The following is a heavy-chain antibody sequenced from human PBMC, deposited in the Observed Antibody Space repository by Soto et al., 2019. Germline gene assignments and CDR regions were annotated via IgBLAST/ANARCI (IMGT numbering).Heavy chain of an antibody. CDR3: ARDPRSITGTTSSEDFQH. CDR2: IIPLLGIT. V-gene: IGHV1-69*01. CDR1: GATFSGYP. J-gene: IGHJ1*01. D-gene: IGHD1-20*01. Sequence: QAQLMQSGAEVKKPGSSWKVSCKASGATFSGYPINWVRQAPGQGLEWMGGIIPLLGITDYGQKFQGRITIAADESTGTAYMDLRGLRSEDTAVYYCARDPRSITGTTSSEDFQHWGQGTLVSVSS.